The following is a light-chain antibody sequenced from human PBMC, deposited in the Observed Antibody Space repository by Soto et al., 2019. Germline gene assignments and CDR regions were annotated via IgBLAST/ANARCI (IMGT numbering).Light chain of an antibody. CDR2: DAS. Sequence: DIQMTQSPSSLSASVGNRVTITCQASQDIATYLNWYQQKPGKAPNLLIYDASNLETGVPSRFSRGGSGTQITFTISNLQPEDMATYYCQQYDNLPPPLMVGRGTKVEIE. CDR1: QDIATY. CDR3: QQYDNLPPPLM. V-gene: IGKV1-33*01. J-gene: IGKJ1*01.